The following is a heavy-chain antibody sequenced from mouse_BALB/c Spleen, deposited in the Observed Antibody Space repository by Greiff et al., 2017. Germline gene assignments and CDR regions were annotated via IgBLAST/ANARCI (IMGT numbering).Heavy chain of an antibody. J-gene: IGHJ3*01. CDR2: IYPYNGGT. V-gene: IGHV1S29*02. D-gene: IGHD3-1*01. Sequence: EVQLQQSGPELVKPGASVKISCKASGYTFTDYNMHWVKQSHGKSLEWIGYIYPYNGGTGYNQKFKSKATLTVDNSSSTAYMGLRSLTSEDSAVYYCARSGTARATFSWFAYWGQGTLVTVSA. CDR3: ARSGTARATFSWFAY. CDR1: GYTFTDYN.